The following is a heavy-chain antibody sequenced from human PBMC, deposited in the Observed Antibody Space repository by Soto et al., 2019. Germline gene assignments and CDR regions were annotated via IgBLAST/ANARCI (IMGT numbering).Heavy chain of an antibody. CDR2: ISASGGST. CDR1: GFTFSGYA. V-gene: IGHV3-23*01. J-gene: IGHJ5*02. D-gene: IGHD3-10*01. Sequence: EVQLLESGGGLVQPGGSLRLSCAASGFTFSGYAVSWVRQAPGKGLEWVSAISASGGSTYYADSVKGRFTISRDNSKNTLYLQMNSLRAEDTAIYYCAKSAYGSGTQRFDPWGLGTLVTVSS. CDR3: AKSAYGSGTQRFDP.